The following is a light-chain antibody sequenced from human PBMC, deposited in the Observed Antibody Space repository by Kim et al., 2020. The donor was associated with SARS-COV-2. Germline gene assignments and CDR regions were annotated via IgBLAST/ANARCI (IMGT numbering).Light chain of an antibody. Sequence: QRVTISCTGSSSNIGAGYDVHWYQQLPGTAPKLLIYGNSNRPSGVPDRFSGSKSGTSASLAITGLQAEDEADYYCQPYDSSLSGSVFGGGTKLTVL. CDR1: SSNIGAGYD. CDR3: QPYDSSLSGSV. J-gene: IGLJ3*02. V-gene: IGLV1-40*01. CDR2: GNS.